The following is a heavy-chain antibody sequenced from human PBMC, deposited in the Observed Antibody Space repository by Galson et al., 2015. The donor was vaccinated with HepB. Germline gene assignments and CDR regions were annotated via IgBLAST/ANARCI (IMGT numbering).Heavy chain of an antibody. D-gene: IGHD3-10*01. V-gene: IGHV3-21*01. CDR2: ISESGASI. CDR3: ARRGGGWIGGYNFDY. CDR1: GFAFSSSS. J-gene: IGHJ4*02. Sequence: SLRLSCAASGFAFSSSSMNWVRQAPGKGLDWVASISESGASIYYAGSLKGRFTISRDNAKNSLHLEMNSLRAEDTAVYYCARRGGGWIGGYNFDYWGRGTLVTVSS.